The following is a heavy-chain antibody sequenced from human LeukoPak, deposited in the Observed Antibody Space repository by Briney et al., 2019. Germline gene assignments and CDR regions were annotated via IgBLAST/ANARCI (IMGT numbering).Heavy chain of an antibody. CDR1: GYTFTGYY. V-gene: IGHV1-2*02. CDR2: INPNSGGT. D-gene: IGHD5-12*01. J-gene: IGHJ3*02. Sequence: ASVKVSCKASGYTFTGYYMHWVRQAPGQGLEWMGWINPNSGGTNYAQKFQGRVTMTRDTSISTAYMELSRLRSDDTAVYYCARTYSGYAHDAFDIWGQGTMVTASS. CDR3: ARTYSGYAHDAFDI.